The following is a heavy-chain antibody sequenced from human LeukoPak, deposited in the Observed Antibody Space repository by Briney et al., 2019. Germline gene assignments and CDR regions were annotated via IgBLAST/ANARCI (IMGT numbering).Heavy chain of an antibody. CDR1: GFSLSTSGMC. CDR2: IDWDDDK. D-gene: IGHD1-14*01. J-gene: IGHJ6*03. Sequence: SGPALVKPTQTLTLTRTFSGFSLSTSGMCVSWIRQPPGKALEWLARIDWDDDKYYSTSLKTRLTISKDTSKNQVVLTMTNMDPVDTATYYCARIEPYYYYMDVWGKGTTVTVSS. V-gene: IGHV2-70*11. CDR3: ARIEPYYYYMDV.